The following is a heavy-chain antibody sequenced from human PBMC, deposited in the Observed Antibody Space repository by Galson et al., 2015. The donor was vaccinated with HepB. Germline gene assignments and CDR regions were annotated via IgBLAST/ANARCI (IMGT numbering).Heavy chain of an antibody. V-gene: IGHV3-74*01. CDR3: ARDMVRGVTYFDY. J-gene: IGHJ4*02. CDR2: INSDGSST. D-gene: IGHD3-10*01. Sequence: SLRLSCAASGFTFSSYWMHWVRQAPGKGLVWVSRINSDGSSTSYADSVKGRFTISRDNAKNTLYLQMNSLRAEDTAVYYCARDMVRGVTYFDYWGQGTLVTVSS. CDR1: GFTFSSYW.